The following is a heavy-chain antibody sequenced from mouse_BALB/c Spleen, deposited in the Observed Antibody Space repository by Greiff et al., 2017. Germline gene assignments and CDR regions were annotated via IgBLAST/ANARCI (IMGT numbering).Heavy chain of an antibody. CDR1: GYTFTSYW. CDR2: IYPGSGST. Sequence: LQQPGSELVRPGASVKLSCKASGYTFTSYWMHWVKQRPGQGLEWIGNIYPGSGSTNYDEKFKSKATLTVDTSSSTAYMQLSSLTSEDSAVYYCTRLGITSDYYAMDYWGQGTSVTVSS. V-gene: IGHV1S22*01. CDR3: TRLGITSDYYAMDY. J-gene: IGHJ4*01. D-gene: IGHD2-4*01.